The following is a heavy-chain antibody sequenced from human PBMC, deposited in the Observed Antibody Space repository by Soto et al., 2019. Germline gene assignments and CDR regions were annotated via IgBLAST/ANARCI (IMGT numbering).Heavy chain of an antibody. CDR2: IYYSGST. D-gene: IGHD4-17*01. CDR3: ARHTTVTIPYYFDY. CDR1: GGSISSYY. V-gene: IGHV4-59*08. Sequence: PSETLSLTCTVSGGSISSYYWSWIRQPPGKGLEWIGYIYYSGSTNYNPSLKSRVTISVDTSKNQFSLKLSSVTAADTAVYYCARHTTVTIPYYFDYWGQGTLVTVSS. J-gene: IGHJ4*02.